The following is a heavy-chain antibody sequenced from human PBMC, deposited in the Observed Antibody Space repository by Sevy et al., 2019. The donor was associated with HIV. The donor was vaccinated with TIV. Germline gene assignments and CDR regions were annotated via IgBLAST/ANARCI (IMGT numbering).Heavy chain of an antibody. CDR1: GLTLSDSA. J-gene: IGHJ3*01. V-gene: IGHV3-73*01. Sequence: GGYLRLSCAASGLTLSDSAIHWVRQASGKGLEWVARIRSKVNNYATAYGASVEGRCTISRDDAKNTAYLQISRLKTEDTAVYYCIRRYDFWSQNEDHSFHLWGQGTMVTVSS. CDR3: IRRYDFWSQNEDHSFHL. CDR2: IRSKVNNYAT. D-gene: IGHD3-3*01.